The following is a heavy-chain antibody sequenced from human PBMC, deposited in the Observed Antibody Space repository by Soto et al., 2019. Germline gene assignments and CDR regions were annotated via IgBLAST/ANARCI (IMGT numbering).Heavy chain of an antibody. CDR1: GGSISSGGYY. CDR2: IYYSGST. CDR3: ARGATETYQLLSEFDL. Sequence: QVQLQESGPGLVKPSQTLSLTCTVSGGSISSGGYYWSWIRQHPGKGLEWIGYIYYSGSTYYNPSLKSRVTISVDKSKNQLSRKLSSVTAADTDVYYCARGATETYQLLSEFDLWGRGTLVTVSS. D-gene: IGHD2-2*01. V-gene: IGHV4-31*03. J-gene: IGHJ2*01.